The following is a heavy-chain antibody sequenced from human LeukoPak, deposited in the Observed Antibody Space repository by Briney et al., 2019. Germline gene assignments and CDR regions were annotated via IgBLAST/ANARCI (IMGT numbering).Heavy chain of an antibody. D-gene: IGHD6-19*01. Sequence: PGGSLRLSCAASGFTFSSYDMHWVRQATGKGLEWVSAIGTAGDTYYPGSVKGRFTTSRENAKNSLYLQMNSLRAGDTAVYYCARAMYSSGWRFDYWGQGTLVTVSS. J-gene: IGHJ4*02. CDR2: IGTAGDT. CDR3: ARAMYSSGWRFDY. CDR1: GFTFSSYD. V-gene: IGHV3-13*01.